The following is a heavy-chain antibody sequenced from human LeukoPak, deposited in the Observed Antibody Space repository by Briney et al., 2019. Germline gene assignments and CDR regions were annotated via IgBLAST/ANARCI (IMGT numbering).Heavy chain of an antibody. CDR3: ARSHSVWTSFDY. CDR2: ICYSGST. CDR1: GGSISTYY. Sequence: SETLPLTCTVSGGSISTYYWSWIRQPPGKGLEWIGYICYSGSTNYNPSLKSRVTISVDTSKNQFSLKLSSVSAADTAVYYCARSHSVWTSFDYWGQGTLVTVSS. J-gene: IGHJ4*02. V-gene: IGHV4-59*01. D-gene: IGHD3/OR15-3a*01.